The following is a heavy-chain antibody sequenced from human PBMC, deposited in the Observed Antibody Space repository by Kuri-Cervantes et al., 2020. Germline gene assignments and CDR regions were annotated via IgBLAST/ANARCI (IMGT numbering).Heavy chain of an antibody. D-gene: IGHD6-6*01. CDR3: ARSLSIAAPPNWFDP. J-gene: IGHJ5*02. Sequence: LSLTCAVYGGSFSDYYMSWIRQAPGKGLEWVSYISSSGSTIYYADSVKGRFTISRDNAKNSLYLQMNSLRAEDTAVYYCARSLSIAAPPNWFDPWGQGTLVTVSS. CDR2: ISSSGSTI. V-gene: IGHV3-11*04. CDR1: GGSFSDYY.